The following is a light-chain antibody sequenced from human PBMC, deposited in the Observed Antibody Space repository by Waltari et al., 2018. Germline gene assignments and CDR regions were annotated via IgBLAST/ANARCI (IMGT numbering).Light chain of an antibody. CDR3: HQYNNWPRT. CDR1: QSVGIN. V-gene: IGKV3-15*01. CDR2: GAS. Sequence: EIVMTQSPAPLSVSPGERATLSCRASQSVGINLAWYQHKPGQVPRLFIYGASTRATGFPARFSGSGSGTEFTLTISSLQSEDFAVYYCHQYNNWPRTFGQGTKVEIK. J-gene: IGKJ1*01.